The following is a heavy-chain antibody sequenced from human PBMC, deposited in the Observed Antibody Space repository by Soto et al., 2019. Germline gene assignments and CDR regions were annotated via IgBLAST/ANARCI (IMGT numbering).Heavy chain of an antibody. Sequence: QVQLQQWGAGLLKPSETLSLTCAVYGGSFSGYYWSWIRQPPGKGLEWIGEINHSGSTNYNPSLKSRVTISVDTSTNQFSLKLSSVTAADTAVYYCARIRGGIAAAKNGWFDPWGQGTLVTVSS. CDR1: GGSFSGYY. J-gene: IGHJ5*02. CDR3: ARIRGGIAAAKNGWFDP. D-gene: IGHD6-13*01. V-gene: IGHV4-34*01. CDR2: INHSGST.